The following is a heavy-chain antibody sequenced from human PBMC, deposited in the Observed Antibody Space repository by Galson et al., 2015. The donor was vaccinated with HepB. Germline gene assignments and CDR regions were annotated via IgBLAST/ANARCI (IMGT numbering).Heavy chain of an antibody. CDR2: ISYDGSNK. Sequence: SLRLSCAASGFTFSSYAMHWVRQAPGKGLEWVAVISYDGSNKYYADSVKGRFTISRDNSKNTLYLQMNSLRAEDTAVYYCARRSGPKAVAGFFDYWGQGTLVTVSS. J-gene: IGHJ4*02. CDR1: GFTFSSYA. V-gene: IGHV3-30-3*01. D-gene: IGHD6-19*01. CDR3: ARRSGPKAVAGFFDY.